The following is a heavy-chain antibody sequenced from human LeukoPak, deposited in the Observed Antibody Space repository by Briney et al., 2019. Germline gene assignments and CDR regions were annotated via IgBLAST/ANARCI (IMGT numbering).Heavy chain of an antibody. D-gene: IGHD6-19*01. CDR3: GRGKCFGGSGLRYGMDV. V-gene: IGHV4-34*01. J-gene: IGHJ6*01. Sequence: PSETLSLTCAVYGGSFSGYYWSWIRQPPGQGLKWIGEINHSGSTNYNPSLKSRVTISVDTSKNHFSLKLSSVTAADTAVYYCGRGKCFGGSGLRYGMDVWGQGTTVTASS. CDR1: GGSFSGYY. CDR2: INHSGST.